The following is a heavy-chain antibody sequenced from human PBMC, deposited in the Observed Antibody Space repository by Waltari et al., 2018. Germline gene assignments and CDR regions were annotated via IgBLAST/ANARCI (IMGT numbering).Heavy chain of an antibody. V-gene: IGHV1-2*02. Sequence: QVQLVQSGPEVKKPGASVKVSCRTSGYTFTDYYMHWVRTAPGQGLEWMGWINPNSGGTSYAQKFQGRVTLTRDTSINTIYMELSSLTSDDTAVYYCARGPYYYDRFVQLDYWGQGALVTVSS. CDR3: ARGPYYYDRFVQLDY. J-gene: IGHJ4*02. CDR1: GYTFTDYY. D-gene: IGHD3-22*01. CDR2: INPNSGGT.